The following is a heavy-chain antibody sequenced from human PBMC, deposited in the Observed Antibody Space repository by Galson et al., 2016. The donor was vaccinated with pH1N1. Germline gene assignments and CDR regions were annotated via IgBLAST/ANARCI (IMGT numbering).Heavy chain of an antibody. V-gene: IGHV4-31*03. CDR2: IYYDQIT. CDR1: GGSISSTTYY. Sequence: TLSLTCTVSGGSISSTTYYCNWLRHQPWKGLEWIGYIYYDQITYYNPSFRSRVAMSVDTSKTKVSLTLAAVTAADTAVYYFAKVPPRPSDMWGQGTMVTVTA. CDR3: AKVPPRPSDM. J-gene: IGHJ3*01.